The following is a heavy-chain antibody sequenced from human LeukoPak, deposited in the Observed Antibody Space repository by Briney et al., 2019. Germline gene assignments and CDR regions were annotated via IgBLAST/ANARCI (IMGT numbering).Heavy chain of an antibody. CDR3: ARDNSVGGIAWWFDP. CDR2: INPTGTRT. V-gene: IGHV1-46*01. CDR1: GYTFTSYY. D-gene: IGHD1-26*01. J-gene: IGHJ5*02. Sequence: GASVKVSCKASGYTFTSYYMHWVRQAPGQGLEWVGLINPTGTRTLYAQKFQGRITLTRDMSTTTDYMELSSLTSEDTAVYYCARDNSVGGIAWWFDPWGQGTLVTVSS.